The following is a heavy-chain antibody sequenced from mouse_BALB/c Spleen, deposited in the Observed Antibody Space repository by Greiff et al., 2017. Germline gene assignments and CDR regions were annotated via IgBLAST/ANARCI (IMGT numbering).Heavy chain of an antibody. CDR2: IDPSDSET. CDR3: ARTLYEGTTWFAY. CDR1: GYSFTSYW. Sequence: QVQLQQSGPQLVRPGASVKISCKASGYSFTSYWMHWVKQRPGQGLEWIGMIDPSDSETRLNQKFKDKATLTVDKSSSTAYMQLSSPTSEDSAVYYCARTLYEGTTWFAYWGQGTLVTVSA. J-gene: IGHJ3*01. V-gene: IGHV1S127*01. D-gene: IGHD2-10*02.